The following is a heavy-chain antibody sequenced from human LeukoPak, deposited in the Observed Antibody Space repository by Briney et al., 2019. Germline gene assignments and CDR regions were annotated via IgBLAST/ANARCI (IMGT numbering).Heavy chain of an antibody. CDR2: IYSGGST. CDR1: GFTVSSNY. V-gene: IGHV3-53*05. J-gene: IGHJ4*02. CDR3: AKEVSYYYDSSVDY. D-gene: IGHD3-22*01. Sequence: GGSLRLSCAASGFTVSSNYMSWVRQAPGKGLEWVSVIYSGGSTYYADSVKGRFTISRDNSKNTLYLQMNSLRAEDTAVYYCAKEVSYYYDSSVDYWGQGTLVTVSS.